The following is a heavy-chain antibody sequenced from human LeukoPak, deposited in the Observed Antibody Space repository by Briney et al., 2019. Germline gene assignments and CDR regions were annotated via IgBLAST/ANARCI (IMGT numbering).Heavy chain of an antibody. Sequence: PGGSLRLSCAASGFTFSSYAMHWVRQAPGKGLEWVAVISYDGSNKYYADSVKGRFTISRDNSKNTLYLQMNSLRAEDTAVYYCARDYCSGGSCYNDAFDIWGQGTMVTVS. J-gene: IGHJ3*02. CDR1: GFTFSSYA. CDR2: ISYDGSNK. V-gene: IGHV3-30-3*01. CDR3: ARDYCSGGSCYNDAFDI. D-gene: IGHD2-15*01.